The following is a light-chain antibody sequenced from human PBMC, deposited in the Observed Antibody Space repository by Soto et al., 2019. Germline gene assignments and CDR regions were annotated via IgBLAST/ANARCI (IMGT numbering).Light chain of an antibody. Sequence: DIQMTQSPSTMSASVGDRVTITCRASQSISSWLAWYQQKPGKAPKLLIYKASSLESGVPSRFSGSGSGTEFTLTISRLQTDDFATYYCQQYNSYPRTFGQGTKLDIK. CDR1: QSISSW. CDR3: QQYNSYPRT. V-gene: IGKV1-5*03. J-gene: IGKJ1*01. CDR2: KAS.